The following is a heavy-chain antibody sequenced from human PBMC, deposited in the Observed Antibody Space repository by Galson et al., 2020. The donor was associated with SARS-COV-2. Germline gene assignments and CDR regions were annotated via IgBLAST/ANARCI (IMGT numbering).Heavy chain of an antibody. CDR3: ARDRGPYGGNSVGDYYYYGMDV. CDR2: ISSSGSTI. Sequence: TGGSLRLSCAASGFTFSDYYMSWIRQAPGKGLEWVSYISSSGSTIYYADSVKGRFTISRDNAKNSLYLQMNSLRAEDTAVYYCARDRGPYGGNSVGDYYYYGMDVWGQGTTVTVSS. CDR1: GFTFSDYY. J-gene: IGHJ6*02. V-gene: IGHV3-11*01. D-gene: IGHD4-17*01.